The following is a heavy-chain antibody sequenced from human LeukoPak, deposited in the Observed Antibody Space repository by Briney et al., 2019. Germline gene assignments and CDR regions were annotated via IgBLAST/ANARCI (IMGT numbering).Heavy chain of an antibody. CDR2: INPNSGGT. Sequence: ASVKVSCKASGYTFTGYYMYWVRQAPGRGLEWMGWINPNSGGTNYAQKFQGRVTMTRDTSISTAYMELSRLRSDDTAVYYCARGPPSWVVAALVWFDPWGQGTLVTVSS. V-gene: IGHV1-2*02. CDR1: GYTFTGYY. CDR3: ARGPPSWVVAALVWFDP. J-gene: IGHJ5*02. D-gene: IGHD2-15*01.